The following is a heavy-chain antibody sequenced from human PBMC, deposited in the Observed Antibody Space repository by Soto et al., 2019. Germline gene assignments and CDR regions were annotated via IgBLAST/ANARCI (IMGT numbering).Heavy chain of an antibody. CDR3: AKPNLTQFDYYYGMDV. Sequence: GGSLRLSCAASGFTFSSYAMSWVRQAPGKGLEWVSAISGSGGSTYYADSVKGRFTISRDNSKNTLYLQMNSLRAEDTAVYYCAKPNLTQFDYYYGMDVWGQGTTVTVSS. CDR2: ISGSGGST. J-gene: IGHJ6*02. CDR1: GFTFSSYA. V-gene: IGHV3-23*01. D-gene: IGHD3-10*01.